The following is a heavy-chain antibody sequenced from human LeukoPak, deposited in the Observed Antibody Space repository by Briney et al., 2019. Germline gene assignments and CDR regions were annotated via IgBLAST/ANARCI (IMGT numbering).Heavy chain of an antibody. CDR1: GGTFGSYT. V-gene: IGHV1-69*02. CDR2: IIPILGIA. CDR3: ARAYYDFWSGYYQDYYYYYYMDV. D-gene: IGHD3-3*01. Sequence: SVKVSCKASGGTFGSYTISWVRQAPGQGLEWMGRIIPILGIANYAQKFQGRVTITADKSTSTAYMELSSLRSEDTAVYYCARAYYDFWSGYYQDYYYYYYMDVWGKGTTVTVSS. J-gene: IGHJ6*03.